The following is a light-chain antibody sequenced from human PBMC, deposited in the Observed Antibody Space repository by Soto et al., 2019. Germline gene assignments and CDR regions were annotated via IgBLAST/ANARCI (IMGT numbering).Light chain of an antibody. CDR2: EGT. Sequence: QSALTQPASVSGSPGQSITISCTGTTSDVGSYSLVSWYQQHPGKAPKLMIYEGTKRPSGVSNRFSGSKSGNTASLTISGLQAEDEAHYYCISYTSSTTHVIFGAGTKVTVL. J-gene: IGLJ2*01. CDR3: ISYTSSTTHVI. V-gene: IGLV2-14*02. CDR1: TSDVGSYSL.